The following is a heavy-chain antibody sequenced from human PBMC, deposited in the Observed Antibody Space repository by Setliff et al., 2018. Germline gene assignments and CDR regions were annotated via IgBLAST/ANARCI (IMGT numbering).Heavy chain of an antibody. CDR1: GFNFDEFA. J-gene: IGHJ4*02. D-gene: IGHD2-2*01. Sequence: GSLRLSCVGSGFNFDEFAMHWVRQAPGKGLEWVSTVNILGDYTVYTDSVKGRFTISRDSSKNMLYLQMDSLRAEDTAFYYCTKKMGTAVSDGVFFDYWGRGTLVTVSS. V-gene: IGHV3-23*01. CDR2: VNILGDYT. CDR3: TKKMGTAVSDGVFFDY.